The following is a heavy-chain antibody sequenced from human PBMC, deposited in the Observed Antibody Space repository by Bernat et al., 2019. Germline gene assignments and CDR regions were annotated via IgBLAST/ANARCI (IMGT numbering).Heavy chain of an antibody. CDR2: IIPIFGTA. CDR3: AGGNERWELLPYGMDV. Sequence: QVQLVQSGAEVKKPGSSVKVSCKASGGTFSSYAISWVRQAPGQGLEWMGGIIPIFGTANYAQKFQGRVTITADKSTSTAYMELSSLRSEDTAVYYCAGGNERWELLPYGMDVWGQGTTVTVSS. CDR1: GGTFSSYA. V-gene: IGHV1-69*06. D-gene: IGHD1-26*01. J-gene: IGHJ6*02.